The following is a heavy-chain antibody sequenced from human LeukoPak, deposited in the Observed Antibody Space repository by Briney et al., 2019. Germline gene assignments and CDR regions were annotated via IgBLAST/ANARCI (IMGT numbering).Heavy chain of an antibody. V-gene: IGHV4-59*01. J-gene: IGHJ4*02. Sequence: PSETLSLTCTVSGGSISSYYWSWIRQPPGKGLEWIGYIYYSGSTNYNSSLKSRVTISVDTSKNQFSLKLSSVTAADTAVYYCARVGHWVRGVEYYFDYWGQGTLVTVSS. CDR1: GGSISSYY. D-gene: IGHD3-10*01. CDR2: IYYSGST. CDR3: ARVGHWVRGVEYYFDY.